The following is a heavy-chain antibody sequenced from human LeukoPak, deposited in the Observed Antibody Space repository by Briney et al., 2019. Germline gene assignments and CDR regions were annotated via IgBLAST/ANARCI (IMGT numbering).Heavy chain of an antibody. J-gene: IGHJ4*02. CDR3: ARESRIQLWLLDY. Sequence: GGSLRLSCAASGFTFSNYAMHWVRQAPGEGLEWVAVISYDGSNKYYADSVKGRFTISRDDSKNTLYVQMNSLRAEDTAVYYCARESRIQLWLLDYWGQGTLVTVSS. CDR2: ISYDGSNK. V-gene: IGHV3-30-3*01. CDR1: GFTFSNYA. D-gene: IGHD5-18*01.